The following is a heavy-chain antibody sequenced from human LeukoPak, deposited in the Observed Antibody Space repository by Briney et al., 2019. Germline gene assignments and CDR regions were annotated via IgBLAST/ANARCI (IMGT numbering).Heavy chain of an antibody. CDR3: VSFYETY. J-gene: IGHJ4*02. CDR1: GNYW. D-gene: IGHD2/OR15-2a*01. CDR2: INSDGSWT. V-gene: IGHV3-74*01. Sequence: GGSLRLSCAASGNYWMHWVRQVPGKGLVWVSHINSDGSWTSYADSVKGRLTISKDNAKNTVYLQMNSLRAEDTAVYYCVSFYETYWGRGTLVTVSS.